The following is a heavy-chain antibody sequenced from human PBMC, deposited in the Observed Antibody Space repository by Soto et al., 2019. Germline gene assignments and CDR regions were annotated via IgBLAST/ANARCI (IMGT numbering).Heavy chain of an antibody. J-gene: IGHJ6*02. CDR1: GYTFTSYY. CDR3: AIGVNYLSMDV. CDR2: INPDGGGT. D-gene: IGHD4-4*01. Sequence: QVQLVQSGAEVKKPGASVKVSCKASGYTFTSYYMHWGRLAPGQGLEWMGIINPDGGGTSYAQQLQGRVIMTRDTSTRTVYMEMSSLRSEDTAVYDCAIGVNYLSMDVWGHGTTVTVSS. V-gene: IGHV1-46*04.